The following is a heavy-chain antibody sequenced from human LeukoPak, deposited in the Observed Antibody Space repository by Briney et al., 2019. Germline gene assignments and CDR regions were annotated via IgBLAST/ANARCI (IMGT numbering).Heavy chain of an antibody. CDR3: AREKYSSSWTYYYYYGMDV. V-gene: IGHV3-11*01. D-gene: IGHD6-13*01. Sequence: GYLRLSCAASGFTFSDYYMSWIRQAQGKGLEWVSYISSSGSTIYYADSVKGRFTISRDNAKNSLYLQMNSLRAEDTAVYYCAREKYSSSWTYYYYYGMDVWGQGTTVTVSS. CDR1: GFTFSDYY. CDR2: ISSSGSTI. J-gene: IGHJ6*02.